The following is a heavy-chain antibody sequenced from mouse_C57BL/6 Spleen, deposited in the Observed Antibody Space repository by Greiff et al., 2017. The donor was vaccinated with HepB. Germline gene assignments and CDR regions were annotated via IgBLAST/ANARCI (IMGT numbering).Heavy chain of an antibody. Sequence: DVMLVESGGGLVQPGGSLSLSCAASGFTFTDYYMSWVRQPPGKALEWLGFIRNKANGYTTEYSASVKGRFTISRDNSQSILYLQMNALRAEDSATYYCARFPYDYDEGDWYFDVWGTGTTVTVSS. J-gene: IGHJ1*03. D-gene: IGHD2-4*01. CDR1: GFTFTDYY. CDR3: ARFPYDYDEGDWYFDV. V-gene: IGHV7-3*01. CDR2: IRNKANGYTT.